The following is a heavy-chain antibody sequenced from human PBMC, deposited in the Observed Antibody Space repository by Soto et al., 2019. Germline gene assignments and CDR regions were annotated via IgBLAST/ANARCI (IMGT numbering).Heavy chain of an antibody. J-gene: IGHJ3*01. Sequence: DVQLVESGGGLIQPGESLRLSCAAFGLTISGKKYVAWVRQAPGKGLEWVSALYDVDGSFYADSVTGRFTTSSDSSKTPVYLQMNDLRLDDAAVYYCATWHEREHAFDVWGQGTTVTISS. CDR3: ATWHEREHAFDV. CDR2: LYDVDGS. CDR1: GLTISGKKY. V-gene: IGHV3-53*01. D-gene: IGHD1-1*01.